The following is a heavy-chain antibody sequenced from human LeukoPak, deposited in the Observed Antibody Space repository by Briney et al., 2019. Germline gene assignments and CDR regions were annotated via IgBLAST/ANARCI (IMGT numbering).Heavy chain of an antibody. D-gene: IGHD6-13*01. V-gene: IGHV1-18*01. CDR2: ISAYNGNT. J-gene: IGHJ4*02. CDR3: ARKDSSSWYPQVDY. CDR1: VYTFTSYG. Sequence: ASVKVSCKSSVYTFTSYGISWVRQAPGQGLEWMGWISAYNGNTNYAQKLQGRVTMTTDTSTSTAYMELRSLRSDDTAVCYCARKDSSSWYPQVDYWGQGTLVTVSS.